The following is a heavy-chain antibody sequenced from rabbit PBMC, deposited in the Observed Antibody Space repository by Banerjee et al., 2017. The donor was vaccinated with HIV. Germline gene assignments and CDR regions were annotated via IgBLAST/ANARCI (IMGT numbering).Heavy chain of an antibody. CDR2: IGAGGSSTT. J-gene: IGHJ4*01. CDR1: GFSFSRGYW. D-gene: IGHD1-1*01. V-gene: IGHV1S40*01. Sequence: QSLEESGGDLVKPGASLTLTCTASGFSFSRGYWICWVRQAPGKVLEWITCIGAGGSSTTRYASWAKGRFTISKTSSTTVTLQMTSLTAADTATYFCARAADDVSGVASYFDLWGQGTLVTVS. CDR3: ARAADDVSGVASYFDL.